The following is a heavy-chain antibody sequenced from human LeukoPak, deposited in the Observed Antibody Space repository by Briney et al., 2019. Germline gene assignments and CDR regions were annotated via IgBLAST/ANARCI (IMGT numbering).Heavy chain of an antibody. CDR3: ARGGRFGELWIDY. CDR2: IYYGGTT. J-gene: IGHJ4*02. CDR1: FGSISSDSHY. V-gene: IGHV4-39*02. Sequence: SETLSLTCTVSFGSISSDSHYWGWIRQPPGNRLEWIASIYYGGTTQYNPSLKSRATISIDTSNNRFSLRLTSATAADTAVYYCARGGRFGELWIDYWGQGTLVTVSS. D-gene: IGHD3-10*01.